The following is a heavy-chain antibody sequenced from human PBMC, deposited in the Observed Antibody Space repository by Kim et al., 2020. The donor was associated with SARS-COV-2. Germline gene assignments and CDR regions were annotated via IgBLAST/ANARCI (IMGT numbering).Heavy chain of an antibody. J-gene: IGHJ5*02. V-gene: IGHV4-39*01. CDR1: GGSISSSSYY. CDR2: IYYSGST. Sequence: SETLSLTCTVSGGSISSSSYYWGWIRQPPGKGLEWIGSIYYSGSTYYNPSLKSRVTISVDTSKNQFSLKLSSVTAADTAVYYCARRGSIVVVPAAIKPWFDPWGQGTLVTVSS. D-gene: IGHD2-2*01. CDR3: ARRGSIVVVPAAIKPWFDP.